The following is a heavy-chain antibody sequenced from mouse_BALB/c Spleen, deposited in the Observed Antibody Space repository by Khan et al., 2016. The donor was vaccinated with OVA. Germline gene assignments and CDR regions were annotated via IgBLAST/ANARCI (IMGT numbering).Heavy chain of an antibody. Sequence: EVELVESGGGLVKPGGSLKLSCAASGFTFSTYAMSWVRQTPEKRLEWVATISSDGDYTYFPDNVTGRFTISRDTAKNTLCLQITSLRAEDTAMYYCARSPYGNVAYWGQGTLVTVSA. V-gene: IGHV5-9-3*01. CDR1: GFTFSTYA. D-gene: IGHD2-1*01. J-gene: IGHJ3*01. CDR3: ARSPYGNVAY. CDR2: ISSDGDYT.